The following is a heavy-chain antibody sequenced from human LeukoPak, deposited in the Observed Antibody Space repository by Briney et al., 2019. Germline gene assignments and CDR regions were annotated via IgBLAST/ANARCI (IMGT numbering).Heavy chain of an antibody. D-gene: IGHD2-15*01. J-gene: IGHJ3*02. V-gene: IGHV1-3*01. CDR1: GYTFTTYA. Sequence: ASVTVSCTASGYTFTTYAIHWVRQAPGQRLEWMGWINAGNGNTKYSQKFQGRVTIIRDTSASTAYMELSTLRSEDTAVYYCARYCSGGSCYDDAFDIWGQGTMVTVSS. CDR2: INAGNGNT. CDR3: ARYCSGGSCYDDAFDI.